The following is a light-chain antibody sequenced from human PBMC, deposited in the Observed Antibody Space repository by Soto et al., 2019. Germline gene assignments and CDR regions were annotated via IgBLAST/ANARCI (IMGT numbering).Light chain of an antibody. CDR3: QHLNSHPLT. CDR2: AAS. Sequence: DIQLTQSPSFLSASVGDRVTITCRASQDISNYLVWYQQKPGKAPKPLIYAASTLQSGVPSRFSGSGSGTEFTLTISSLQPEDFATYYCQHLNSHPLTFGPGTNVDIK. V-gene: IGKV1-9*01. J-gene: IGKJ3*01. CDR1: QDISNY.